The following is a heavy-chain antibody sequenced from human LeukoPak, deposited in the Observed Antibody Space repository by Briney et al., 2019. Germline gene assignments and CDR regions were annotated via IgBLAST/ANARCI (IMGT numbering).Heavy chain of an antibody. J-gene: IGHJ4*02. Sequence: GGSLRLCCVASGFTFSNYAMSWVRQAPGKGLEWIAALNGGRTFFQDSVRGRFTISRDNSKNTLYLQLNSLRGDDTAVYYCVKEVTGYGYFDYWGRGTLVTVSS. CDR2: LNGGRT. D-gene: IGHD2-2*03. CDR1: GFTFSNYA. CDR3: VKEVTGYGYFDY. V-gene: IGHV3-23*01.